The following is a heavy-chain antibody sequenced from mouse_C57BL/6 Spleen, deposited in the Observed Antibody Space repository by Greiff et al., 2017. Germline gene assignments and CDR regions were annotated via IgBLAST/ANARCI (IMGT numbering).Heavy chain of an antibody. D-gene: IGHD1-1*02. CDR2: ISYDGSN. J-gene: IGHJ3*01. V-gene: IGHV3-6*01. CDR1: GYSITSGYY. Sequence: DVQLVESGPGLVKPSQSLSLICSVTGYSITSGYYWNWIRQFPGNKLEWMGYISYDGSNNYNPSLKNRISITRDTSKNQFFLKLNSVTTEDTATYYCARGGLFAYWGQGTLVTVSA. CDR3: ARGGLFAY.